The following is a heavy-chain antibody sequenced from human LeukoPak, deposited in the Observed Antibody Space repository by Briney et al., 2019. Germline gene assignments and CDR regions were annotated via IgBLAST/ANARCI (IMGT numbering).Heavy chain of an antibody. Sequence: ASVKVSCKASGYTFTSYAMNWVRQAPGQGLEWMGWINTNTGNPTYAQGFTGRFVFSLDTSVSTAYLQISSLKAEDTAVYYCARGPYDSSGYYHYYYYMDVWGKGTTVTISS. V-gene: IGHV7-4-1*02. CDR1: GYTFTSYA. CDR2: INTNTGNP. J-gene: IGHJ6*03. CDR3: ARGPYDSSGYYHYYYYMDV. D-gene: IGHD3-22*01.